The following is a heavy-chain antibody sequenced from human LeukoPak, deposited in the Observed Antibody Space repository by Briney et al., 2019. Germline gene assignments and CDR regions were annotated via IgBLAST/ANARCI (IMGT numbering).Heavy chain of an antibody. CDR3: ARVGNYNRYGMDV. V-gene: IGHV3-66*01. Sequence: GGSLRLSCAASGFTFSRYWMHWLRQGPGTRLEWVSAIYRGGSTYYPVSVKGRFIISRDNSKHALYLQMNSLRAGDTGAYDCARVGNYNRYGMDVWGQGTTVTVSS. D-gene: IGHD2-15*01. CDR2: IYRGGST. CDR1: GFTFSRYW. J-gene: IGHJ6*02.